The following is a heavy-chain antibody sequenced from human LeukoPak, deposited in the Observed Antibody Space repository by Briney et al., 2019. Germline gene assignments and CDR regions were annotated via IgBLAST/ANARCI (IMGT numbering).Heavy chain of an antibody. V-gene: IGHV3-30*03. CDR1: GFTFSSYG. J-gene: IGHJ3*02. D-gene: IGHD3-10*01. Sequence: GGSLRLSCAASGFTFSSYGMHWVRQAPGKGLEWVAVISYDGSNKYYADSVKGRFTISRDNSKNTLYLQMNSLRAEDTAVYYCARPTRRFGESDAFDIWGQGTMVTVSS. CDR2: ISYDGSNK. CDR3: ARPTRRFGESDAFDI.